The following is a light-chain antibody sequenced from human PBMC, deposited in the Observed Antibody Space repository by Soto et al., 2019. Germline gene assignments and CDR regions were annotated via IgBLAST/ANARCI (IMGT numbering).Light chain of an antibody. V-gene: IGKV1-39*01. J-gene: IGKJ1*01. CDR1: QSISSY. Sequence: DIQMTQSPSSLSASVGDRVTITCRASQSISSYLNWYQQKPGKAPKLLIYAASSLQSGVPSRFSGSGSGTDFTLTISSLQPEDFATYYCQQSYSTPTCGQGTKGDIK. CDR3: QQSYSTPT. CDR2: AAS.